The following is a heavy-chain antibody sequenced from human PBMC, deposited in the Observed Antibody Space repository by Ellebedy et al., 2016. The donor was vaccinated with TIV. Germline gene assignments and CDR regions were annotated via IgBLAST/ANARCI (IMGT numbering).Heavy chain of an antibody. D-gene: IGHD1-26*01. J-gene: IGHJ4*02. CDR2: ILVGGST. CDR1: RFTFSDYR. CDR3: AREGGTYYSAHFDQ. Sequence: GESLKISCAASRFTFSDYRMNWVRHAPGKRLEWLSSILVGGSTYDADSVKRRFTSSRDNFGNMLYLQMNSLGAEDTAVYYCAREGGTYYSAHFDQWGQGTPVTVSS. V-gene: IGHV3-23*01.